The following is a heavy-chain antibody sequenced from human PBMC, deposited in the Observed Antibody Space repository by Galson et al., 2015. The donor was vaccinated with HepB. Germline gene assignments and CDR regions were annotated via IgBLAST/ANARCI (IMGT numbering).Heavy chain of an antibody. D-gene: IGHD1-26*01. CDR3: AKKRLSGSFLFDY. CDR2: ISGSGGST. V-gene: IGHV3-23*01. J-gene: IGHJ4*02. Sequence: PLRLSCAASRFTFSSYAMSWVRQAPGKGLEWVSGISGSGGSTYYADSVKGRFTISRDNSKNTLYLQMNSLRAEDTAVYYCAKKRLSGSFLFDYWGQGTLVTVSS. CDR1: RFTFSSYA.